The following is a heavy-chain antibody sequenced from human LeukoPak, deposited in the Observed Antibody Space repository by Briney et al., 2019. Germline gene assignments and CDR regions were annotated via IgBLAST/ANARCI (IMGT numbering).Heavy chain of an antibody. CDR2: IYWDDNK. CDR3: VHRRYGEWIGY. CDR1: GFSLNTSGVG. D-gene: IGHD4-17*01. V-gene: IGHV2-5*02. J-gene: IGHJ4*02. Sequence: SGPTLVNPTQTPTLTCTFSGFSLNTSGVGVGWIRQPPGEALECLAVIYWDDNKRYSPSLKSRLTITKDTSKNQVVLTMTNVDPVDTATYYCVHRRYGEWIGYWGQGTLVTVSS.